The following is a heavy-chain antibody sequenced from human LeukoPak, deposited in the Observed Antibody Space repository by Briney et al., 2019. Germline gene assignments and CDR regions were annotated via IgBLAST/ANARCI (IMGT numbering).Heavy chain of an antibody. CDR3: ARDPEYSSSRDAFDI. CDR2: IYTSGST. V-gene: IGHV4-4*07. J-gene: IGHJ3*02. CDR1: GGSISSYY. D-gene: IGHD6-13*01. Sequence: PSETLSLTCTVSGGSISSYYWSWIRQPAGKGLEWIGRIYTSGSTNYNPSLKSRVTMSVDTSKNQFSLKLSSVTAADTAVYYCARDPEYSSSRDAFDIWGQGTMVTVSS.